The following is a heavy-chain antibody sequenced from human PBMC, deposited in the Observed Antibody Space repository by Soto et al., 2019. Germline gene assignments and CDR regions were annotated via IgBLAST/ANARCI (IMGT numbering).Heavy chain of an antibody. CDR1: GGSFSGYY. CDR3: ARCNLGYCSGGSCRRYYYGMDV. D-gene: IGHD2-15*01. V-gene: IGHV4-34*01. J-gene: IGHJ6*02. CDR2: INHSGST. Sequence: QVQLQQWGAGLLKPSETLSLTCAVYGGSFSGYYWSWIRQPPGKGLEWIGEINHSGSTNYNPSLKSRVPRSVDTAKNQFALKLSSVTAADTAVYYCARCNLGYCSGGSCRRYYYGMDVWGQGTTVTVSS.